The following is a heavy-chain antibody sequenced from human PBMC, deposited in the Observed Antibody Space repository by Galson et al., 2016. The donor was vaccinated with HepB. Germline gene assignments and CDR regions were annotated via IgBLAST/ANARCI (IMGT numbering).Heavy chain of an antibody. V-gene: IGHV3-53*01. CDR3: ARIWPPYYYDDSAYRDVLQI. D-gene: IGHD3-22*01. CDR1: GFIVSRKY. J-gene: IGHJ3*02. CDR2: IFSGDAT. Sequence: SLRLSCAASGFIVSRKYMSWARQAPGEGLEWVSVIFSGDATYYRDSVKGRFTISRDISRNTLYLQMNTLRAEDTAVYYCARIWPPYYYDDSAYRDVLQIWGQGTMVTVSS.